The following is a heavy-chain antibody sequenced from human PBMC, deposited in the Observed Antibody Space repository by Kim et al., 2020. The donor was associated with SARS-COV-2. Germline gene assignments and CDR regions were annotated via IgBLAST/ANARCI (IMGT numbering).Heavy chain of an antibody. J-gene: IGHJ4*02. CDR1: GGTFSNYA. D-gene: IGHD5-18*01. CDR2: IIPIFAAP. Sequence: SVKVSCKASGGTFSNYAVAWVRQVSGQGLEWMGGIIPIFAAPHYAQNFQGRVTISADESTTTAYMELSSLRSEDTAIYYCARGGPRSGYSYGSFDYWGQGTLVTVSS. V-gene: IGHV1-69*13. CDR3: ARGGPRSGYSYGSFDY.